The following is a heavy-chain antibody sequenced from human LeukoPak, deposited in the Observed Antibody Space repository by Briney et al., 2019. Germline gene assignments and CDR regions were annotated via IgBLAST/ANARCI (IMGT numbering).Heavy chain of an antibody. D-gene: IGHD2-21*02. CDR3: ARAVVVTAPLDY. Sequence: ASVKVSCKASGYTFTDYHMHWVRQAPGQGLEWMGRINPNSGDTIYARNFQGRVTMTRDTSISTAYMELSRLRSDDTAVYYCARAVVVTAPLDYWGQGTLVTVSS. CDR2: INPNSGDT. V-gene: IGHV1-2*06. CDR1: GYTFTDYH. J-gene: IGHJ4*02.